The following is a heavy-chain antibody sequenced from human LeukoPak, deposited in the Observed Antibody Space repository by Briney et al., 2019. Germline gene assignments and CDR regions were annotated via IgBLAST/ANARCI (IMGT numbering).Heavy chain of an antibody. CDR3: ARDITIFGVVTEVFDY. CDR2: INPNSGGA. CDR1: GYTFTGYY. Sequence: ASVKVPCKASGYTFTGYYIHWVRQAPGQGLEWMGWINPNSGGANYAQKFQGRVTMARDTSISTAYMELSRLRSDDTAVYYCARDITIFGVVTEVFDYWGQGTLVTVSS. D-gene: IGHD3-3*01. J-gene: IGHJ4*02. V-gene: IGHV1-2*02.